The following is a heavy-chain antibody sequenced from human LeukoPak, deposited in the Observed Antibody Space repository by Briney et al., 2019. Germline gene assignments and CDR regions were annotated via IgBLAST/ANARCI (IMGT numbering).Heavy chain of an antibody. V-gene: IGHV4-61*01. CDR2: IYYSGST. D-gene: IGHD5-18*01. CDR1: GGSVSSGSYY. Sequence: PSETLSLTCTVSGGSVSSGSYYWSWIRQPPGKGLEWIGYIYYSGSTNYNPSLKSRVTISVDTSKNQFSLKLSSVTAADTAVYYCARAEPDTAMTYFDYWGQGTLVTVSS. CDR3: ARAEPDTAMTYFDY. J-gene: IGHJ4*02.